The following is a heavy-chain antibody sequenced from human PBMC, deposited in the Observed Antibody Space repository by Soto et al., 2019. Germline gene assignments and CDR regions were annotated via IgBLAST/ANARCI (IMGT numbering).Heavy chain of an antibody. CDR1: GGSFSGYY. CDR3: ARVHGGRYYDSSGYSPYYYYSGMDV. V-gene: IGHV4-34*01. Sequence: QVQLQQWGAGLLKPSETLSLTCAVYGGSFSGYYWSWIRQPPGKGLEWIGEINHSGSTNYNPSLKSRVTISVDTSKNQFSLKLSSVTAADTAVYYCARVHGGRYYDSSGYSPYYYYSGMDVWGQGTTVTVSS. D-gene: IGHD3-22*01. CDR2: INHSGST. J-gene: IGHJ6*02.